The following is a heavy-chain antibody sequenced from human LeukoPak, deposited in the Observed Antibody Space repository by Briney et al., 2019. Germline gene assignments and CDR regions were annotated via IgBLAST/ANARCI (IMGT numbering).Heavy chain of an antibody. V-gene: IGHV5-51*01. CDR2: IYPGDSDT. J-gene: IGHJ3*02. Sequence: GESLKISCKGSGYSFTSYWIGWVRQMPGKGLEWMGIIYPGDSDTRYSPSFQGQVTISADKSISTAYLQWSSLKASDAAMYYWASTTQTTVVTPTFDSWDQGTMVTVSS. CDR3: ASTTQTTVVTPTFDS. D-gene: IGHD4-23*01. CDR1: GYSFTSYW.